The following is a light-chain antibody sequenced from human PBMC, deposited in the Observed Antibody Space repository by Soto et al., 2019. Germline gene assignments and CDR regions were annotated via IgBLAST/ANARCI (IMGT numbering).Light chain of an antibody. CDR2: AAS. V-gene: IGKV1-39*01. J-gene: IGKJ2*01. CDR3: QQTYRIPYT. CDR1: QSISVY. Sequence: DIQMTQSPSSLSVSIGDRGTITCRSSQSISVYINWYQKKSGTPPKLLMYAASNLQSGVPSRFSGRGSGTDFTLTISSLQPEDFASYYCQQTYRIPYTFGQGTKVEI.